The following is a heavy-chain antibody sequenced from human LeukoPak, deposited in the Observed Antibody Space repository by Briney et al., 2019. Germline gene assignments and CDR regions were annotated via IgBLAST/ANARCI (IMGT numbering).Heavy chain of an antibody. Sequence: SETLSLTCTVSGGSISSYYWSWIRQPPGKGLEWIGYIYYSGSTNYNPSLKSRVTISVDTSKNQFSLKLSSLTAADTALYYCARGVRYFDWSPFDYGGQGTLVTVSS. J-gene: IGHJ4*02. V-gene: IGHV4-59*01. CDR3: ARGVRYFDWSPFDY. CDR1: GGSISSYY. CDR2: IYYSGST. D-gene: IGHD3-9*01.